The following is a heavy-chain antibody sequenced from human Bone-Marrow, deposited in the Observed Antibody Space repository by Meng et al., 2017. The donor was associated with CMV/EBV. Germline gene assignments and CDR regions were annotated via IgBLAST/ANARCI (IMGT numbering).Heavy chain of an antibody. J-gene: IGHJ4*02. D-gene: IGHD3-3*02. CDR3: ARGNFGAFDY. CDR1: GFTFRHFA. Sequence: GGSLRLSCAASGFTFRHFAMAWVRQAPGKGLEWVSTISAAGSNTYYADSVKGRFAISRDNSKNSVYLQINSMRAEDTAIYYCARGNFGAFDYRGQGTVVTVSS. V-gene: IGHV3-23*01. CDR2: ISAAGSNT.